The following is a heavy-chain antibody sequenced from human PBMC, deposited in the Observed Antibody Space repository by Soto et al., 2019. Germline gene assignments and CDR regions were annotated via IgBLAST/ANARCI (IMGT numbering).Heavy chain of an antibody. V-gene: IGHV4-34*01. J-gene: IGHJ4*02. D-gene: IGHD2-2*01. CDR3: ASSGADCSSTSCYDY. CDR2: INHSGST. CDR1: GGSFSGYY. Sequence: SETLSLTCAVYGGSFSGYYWSWIRQPPGKGLEWIGEINHSGSTNYNPSLKSRVTISVDTSKNQFSLMLSSVTAADTAVYYCASSGADCSSTSCYDYWGQGTLVTVSS.